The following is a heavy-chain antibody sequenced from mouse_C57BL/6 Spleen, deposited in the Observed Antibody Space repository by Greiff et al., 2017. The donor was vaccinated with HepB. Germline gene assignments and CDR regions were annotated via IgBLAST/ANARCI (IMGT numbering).Heavy chain of an antibody. CDR3: ARDRVGRSPDY. V-gene: IGHV1-82*01. Sequence: QVQLKESGPELVKPGASVKISCKASGYAFSSSWMNWVKQRPGKGLEWIGRIYPGDGDTNYNGKFKGKATLTADKSSSTAYMQLSSLTSEDSAVYFCARDRVGRSPDYWGQGTTLTVSS. CDR1: GYAFSSSW. CDR2: IYPGDGDT. D-gene: IGHD4-1*01. J-gene: IGHJ2*01.